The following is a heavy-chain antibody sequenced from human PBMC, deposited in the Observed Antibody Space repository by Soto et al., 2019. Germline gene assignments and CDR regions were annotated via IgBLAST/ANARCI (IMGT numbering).Heavy chain of an antibody. CDR1: GFTFSNYA. CDR2: ISSAVNT. Sequence: PGGSLRLSCAGSGFTFSNYAMSWVRQAPGKGLEWVSAISSAVNTYYADSVKGRFTISRDNPKNTLSLQMNSLRAEDTAVYYCAKQVRDGTSSPYYFDYWGQGTLVTVSS. D-gene: IGHD6-6*01. CDR3: AKQVRDGTSSPYYFDY. V-gene: IGHV3-23*01. J-gene: IGHJ4*02.